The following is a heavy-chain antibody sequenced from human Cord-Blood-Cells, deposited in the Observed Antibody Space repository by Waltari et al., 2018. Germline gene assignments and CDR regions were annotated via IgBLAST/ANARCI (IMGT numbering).Heavy chain of an antibody. V-gene: IGHV4-4*07. CDR3: ARDGSRYYYYGMDV. Sequence: QVQLQESGPGLVKPSETLSLTCTVSGGSISSYYWSWNRQPAGKGLEWIGRYYTRGSTNSNPSLKSRVTMSVDTSKNQFSLKLSSVTAADTAVYYCARDGSRYYYYGMDVWGQGTTVTVSS. CDR2: YYTRGST. J-gene: IGHJ6*02. CDR1: GGSISSYY.